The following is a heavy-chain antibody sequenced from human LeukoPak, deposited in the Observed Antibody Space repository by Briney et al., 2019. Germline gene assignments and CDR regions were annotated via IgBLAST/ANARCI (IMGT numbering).Heavy chain of an antibody. Sequence: SETLSLTCAVYGGSFSGYYWNWIRQPPGKGLEWLGEVNHSGSTNYNPSLKSRVTISVDTSKNQFSLKLSSVTAADTAVYYCAREGYTAMSINCSSTSCYADAFDIWGQGTMVTVSS. CDR2: VNHSGST. V-gene: IGHV4-34*01. J-gene: IGHJ3*02. CDR3: AREGYTAMSINCSSTSCYADAFDI. CDR1: GGSFSGYY. D-gene: IGHD2-2*01.